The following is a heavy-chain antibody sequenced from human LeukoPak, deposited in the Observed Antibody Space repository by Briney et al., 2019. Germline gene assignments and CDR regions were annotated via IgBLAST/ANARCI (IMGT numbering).Heavy chain of an antibody. V-gene: IGHV3-7*01. CDR1: RFTFSNYG. CDR2: IKLDGSGK. D-gene: IGHD1-26*01. J-gene: IGHJ4*02. CDR3: ARGISGSY. Sequence: GGSLRLSCAASRFTFSNYGIHWVRQAPGKGLEWVANIKLDGSGKYYVDSVKGRFTISRDNSKNSLYLQVNSLTAEDTAVHYCARGISGSYWGQGTLVTVSS.